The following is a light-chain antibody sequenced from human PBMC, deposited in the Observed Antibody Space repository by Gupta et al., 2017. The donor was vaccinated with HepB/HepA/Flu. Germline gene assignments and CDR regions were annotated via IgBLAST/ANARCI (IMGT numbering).Light chain of an antibody. CDR3: RQALQNPPFT. J-gene: IGKJ3*01. Sequence: DAVMTQSPLSLSVTPGETASISCRSSQSLRHSNGNNYLDWYLQKPGQSPQLLIYLGSNRDAGVTDRFSGSGSGKDFTLKISRGEAEEVGVYYCRQALQNPPFTFGHGTKVDIK. CDR2: LGS. V-gene: IGKV2-28*01. CDR1: QSLRHSNGNNY.